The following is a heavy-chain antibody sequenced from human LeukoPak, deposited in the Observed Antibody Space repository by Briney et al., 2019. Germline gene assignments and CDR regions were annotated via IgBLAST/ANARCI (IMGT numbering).Heavy chain of an antibody. Sequence: GGSLRLSCAASGFTVSSNYMSWVRQAPGKGLEWVSAISGSGGSTYYADSLKGRFTISRDNSKNTLYLQMNSLRAEDTAVYYCAKADQGYCGGGSCYFQSYWGQGTLVTVSS. D-gene: IGHD2-15*01. CDR3: AKADQGYCGGGSCYFQSY. CDR2: ISGSGGST. J-gene: IGHJ4*02. V-gene: IGHV3-23*01. CDR1: GFTVSSNY.